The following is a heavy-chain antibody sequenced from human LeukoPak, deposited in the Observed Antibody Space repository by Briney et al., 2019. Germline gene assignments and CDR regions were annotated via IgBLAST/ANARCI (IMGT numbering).Heavy chain of an antibody. CDR3: AKRIGSEGAFDI. CDR2: IRYDGSNK. D-gene: IGHD6-25*01. CDR1: GFTFSNYG. V-gene: IGHV3-30*02. J-gene: IGHJ3*02. Sequence: GGSLRLSCAASGFTFSNYGMHWVRQAPGKGLEWVAFIRYDGSNKYYADSVKGRFTISRDNSKNTLYLQMNSLRAEDTAVYYCAKRIGSEGAFDIWGQGTMVTVSS.